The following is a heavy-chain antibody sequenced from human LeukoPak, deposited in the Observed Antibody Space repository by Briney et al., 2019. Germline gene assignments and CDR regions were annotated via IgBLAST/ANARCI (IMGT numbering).Heavy chain of an antibody. CDR1: GYTFTGYY. Sequence: ASVKVSCKASGYTFTGYYMHWVRQAPGQGVEWMGWINPNSGGTNYAQKFQGRATMTRDTSISTAYMELSRLRSDDTAVYYCARFHPEDDYWGQGTLVTVSS. D-gene: IGHD1-14*01. J-gene: IGHJ4*02. V-gene: IGHV1-2*02. CDR3: ARFHPEDDY. CDR2: INPNSGGT.